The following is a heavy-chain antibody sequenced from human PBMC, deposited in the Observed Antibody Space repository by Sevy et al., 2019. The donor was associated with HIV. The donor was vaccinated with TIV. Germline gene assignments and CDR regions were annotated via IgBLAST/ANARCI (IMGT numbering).Heavy chain of an antibody. D-gene: IGHD5-12*01. V-gene: IGHV4-34*01. Sequence: SETLSLTCAVYGESVSSSYWTWIRQPPGGGLDWVGEVDHSGGTSYNPSLKSRATVSLDTSKRQFSRKLNSVTAADTAVYFCARGRSPKRLPLLYSGYDHMTAHFFDYWGQGALVTVSS. J-gene: IGHJ4*02. CDR1: GESVSSSY. CDR2: VDHSGGT. CDR3: ARGRSPKRLPLLYSGYDHMTAHFFDY.